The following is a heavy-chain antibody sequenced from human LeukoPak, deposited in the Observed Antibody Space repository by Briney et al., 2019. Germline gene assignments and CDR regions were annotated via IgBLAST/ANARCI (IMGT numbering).Heavy chain of an antibody. J-gene: IGHJ4*02. CDR1: GFTVSTNC. CDR2: IYSGGTT. CDR3: ARVDTVMAYYFDL. V-gene: IGHV3-53*04. Sequence: GGSLRLSCAASGFTVSTNCMTWVRQAPGKGLEWVSTIYSGGTTYYADSVMGRFTISRHNSRNTLYLQMNSLKAEDTAVYYCARVDTVMAYYFDLWGQGTLVTVSS. D-gene: IGHD5-18*01.